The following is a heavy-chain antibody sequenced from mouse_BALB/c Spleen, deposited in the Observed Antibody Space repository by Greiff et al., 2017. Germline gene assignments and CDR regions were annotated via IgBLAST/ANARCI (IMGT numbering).Heavy chain of an antibody. J-gene: IGHJ3*01. CDR2: IWAGGST. CDR1: GFSLTSYG. CDR3: ARDLDYYGYGAY. Sequence: VKLVESGPGLVAPSQSLSITCTVSGFSLTSYGVHWVRQPPGKGLEWLGVIWAGGSTNYNSALMSRLSISKDNSKSQVFLKMNSLQTDDTAMYYCARDLDYYGYGAYWGQGTLVTVSA. V-gene: IGHV2-9*02. D-gene: IGHD1-2*01.